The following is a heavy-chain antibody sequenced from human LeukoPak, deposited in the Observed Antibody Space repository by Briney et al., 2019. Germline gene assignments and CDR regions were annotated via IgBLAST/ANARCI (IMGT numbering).Heavy chain of an antibody. CDR1: GYTFTSYY. Sequence: ASVKVSCKASGYTFTSYYMHWVRQAPGQGLEWMGIINPSGGSTSYAQKFQGRVTMTRDMSTSTLYMELSSLRAEDTAVYYCAKDAAHYYDSSGYYGAFDIWGQGTMVTVSS. D-gene: IGHD3-22*01. CDR2: INPSGGST. J-gene: IGHJ3*02. V-gene: IGHV1-46*01. CDR3: AKDAAHYYDSSGYYGAFDI.